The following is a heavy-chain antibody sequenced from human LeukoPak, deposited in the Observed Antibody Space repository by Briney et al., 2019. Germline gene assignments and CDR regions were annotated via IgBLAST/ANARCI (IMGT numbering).Heavy chain of an antibody. Sequence: GGSLRLSCAASGFTFSRYALHWVRQAPGKGLEWVAVISFDATKKYYADAVKGRFSISRDNSNSTLFLQMNSLRENDTAVYHCARGQGATKKYWGQGTLVTVSS. D-gene: IGHD1-26*01. J-gene: IGHJ4*02. CDR1: GFTFSRYA. CDR2: ISFDATKK. CDR3: ARGQGATKKY. V-gene: IGHV3-30*04.